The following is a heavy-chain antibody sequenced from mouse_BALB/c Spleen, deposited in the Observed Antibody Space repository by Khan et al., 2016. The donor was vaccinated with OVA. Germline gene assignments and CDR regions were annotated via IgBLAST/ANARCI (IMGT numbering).Heavy chain of an antibody. CDR3: ARGGSSGPAWFAY. Sequence: EVQLQESGPGLVKPSQSLSLTCSVTGYSITSGYYWNLIRQFPGNKLEWMGYIRYDGSNNYNPSLKNRISITRATSKNQFFLKLNSVTTEDTATSYYARGGSSGPAWFAYWGQGTLVTVSA. CDR2: IRYDGSN. D-gene: IGHD3-1*01. CDR1: GYSITSGYY. V-gene: IGHV3-6*02. J-gene: IGHJ3*01.